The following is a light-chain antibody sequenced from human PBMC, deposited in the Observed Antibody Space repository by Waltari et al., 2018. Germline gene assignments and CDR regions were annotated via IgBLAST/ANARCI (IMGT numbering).Light chain of an antibody. Sequence: LSVSPGERAILSCRASQTVSSTLAWYQQKPGQAPRLLIYGASTRATGIPARFSGSGSGTDFTLTISSLQSEDFAVYYCQQCNNWPYTFGQGTRLEIK. J-gene: IGKJ2*01. CDR2: GAS. CDR3: QQCNNWPYT. V-gene: IGKV3-15*01. CDR1: QTVSST.